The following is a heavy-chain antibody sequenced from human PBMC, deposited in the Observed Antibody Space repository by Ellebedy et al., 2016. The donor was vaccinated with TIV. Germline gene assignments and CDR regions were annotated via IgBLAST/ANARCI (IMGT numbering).Heavy chain of an antibody. CDR1: GFTFSSYG. V-gene: IGHV3-30*03. CDR3: ARDVPYCSGGSCLNYYYGMDV. D-gene: IGHD2-15*01. J-gene: IGHJ6*02. CDR2: ISYDGSNK. Sequence: GGSLRLSXAASGFTFSSYGMHWVRQAPGKGLEWVAVISYDGSNKYYADSVKGRFTISRDNSKNTLYLQMNSLRAEDTAVYYCARDVPYCSGGSCLNYYYGMDVWGQGTTVTVSS.